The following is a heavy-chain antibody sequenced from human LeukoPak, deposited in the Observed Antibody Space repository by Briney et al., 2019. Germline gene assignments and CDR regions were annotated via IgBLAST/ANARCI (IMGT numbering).Heavy chain of an antibody. Sequence: PSETLSLTCTVSGDSMTGYCWAWVRQPPGTGLEWIGYICSSGSTNYNPSLKSRVTISVDTSKNQFSLNLSSVTAADTGLYLCARGYGYNLFWGQGTLVTVS. CDR1: GDSMTGYC. V-gene: IGHV4-59*01. J-gene: IGHJ4*02. D-gene: IGHD5-24*01. CDR2: ICSSGST. CDR3: ARGYGYNLF.